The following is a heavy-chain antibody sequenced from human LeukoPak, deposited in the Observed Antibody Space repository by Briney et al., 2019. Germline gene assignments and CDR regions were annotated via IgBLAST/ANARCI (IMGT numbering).Heavy chain of an antibody. Sequence: GGSLRLSCAASGFTFSSYAMSWVRQAPGKGLEWVSAISGSGGSTYCADSVKGRFTISRDNSKNTLYLQMNSLRAEDTAVYYCAKGAGYSYGYEYYFDYWGQGTLVTVSS. CDR3: AKGAGYSYGYEYYFDY. D-gene: IGHD5-18*01. CDR2: ISGSGGST. J-gene: IGHJ4*02. V-gene: IGHV3-23*01. CDR1: GFTFSSYA.